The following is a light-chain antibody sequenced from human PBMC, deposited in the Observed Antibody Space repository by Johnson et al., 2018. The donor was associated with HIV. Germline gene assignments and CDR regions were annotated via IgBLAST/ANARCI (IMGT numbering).Light chain of an antibody. Sequence: QPVLTQPPSVSAAPGQRVNISCSGHSSNIENYFVSWYQQLPGAAPRLLIYEDYKRPLGIPYRFSGSKSGASATLGITGLQTGDEADYYCGVWDDRLGVFVFASETKVTVL. J-gene: IGLJ1*01. CDR2: EDY. V-gene: IGLV1-51*02. CDR1: SSNIENYF. CDR3: GVWDDRLGVFV.